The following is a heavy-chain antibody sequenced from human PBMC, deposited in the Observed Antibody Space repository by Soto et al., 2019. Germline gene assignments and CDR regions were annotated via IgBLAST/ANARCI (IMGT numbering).Heavy chain of an antibody. CDR3: AASCVGCGGFNYYGMDV. CDR2: IYYSGST. D-gene: IGHD2-21*01. Sequence: SETLSLTCTVSGGSISSYYWSWIRQPPWKGLEWIGYIYYSGSTNYNPSLKSRVTISVDTSKNQFSLKLSSVTAADTAVYYCAASCVGCGGFNYYGMDVWGQGTTVTVSS. V-gene: IGHV4-59*01. J-gene: IGHJ6*02. CDR1: GGSISSYY.